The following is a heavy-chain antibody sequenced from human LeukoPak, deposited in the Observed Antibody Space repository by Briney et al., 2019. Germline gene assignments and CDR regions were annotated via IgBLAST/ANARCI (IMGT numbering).Heavy chain of an antibody. D-gene: IGHD3-16*01. CDR2: IIPILGIA. CDR1: GGTFSSYA. Sequence: SVKVSCKASGGTFSSYAISWVRQAPGQGLEWMGRIIPILGIANYAQKFQGRVTITADKSTSTAYMELSSLRSEDTAVYYCARDWAVAWTVWVYYYGMDVWGQGTTVTVSS. J-gene: IGHJ6*02. V-gene: IGHV1-69*04. CDR3: ARDWAVAWTVWVYYYGMDV.